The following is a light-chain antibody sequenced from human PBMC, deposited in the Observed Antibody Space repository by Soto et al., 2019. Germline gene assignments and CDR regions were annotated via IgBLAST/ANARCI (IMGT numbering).Light chain of an antibody. CDR2: EGS. CDR1: SSDVGSYNL. J-gene: IGLJ3*02. CDR3: CSYAGPWV. Sequence: QSVLTQPASVSGSPGQSITISCTGTSSDVGSYNLVSWYQQHPGKAPKLMIYEGSKRPSGVSNRFSGSKSGNTASLTISGLQAEDEADYYCCSYAGPWVFGGGTKLTV. V-gene: IGLV2-23*01.